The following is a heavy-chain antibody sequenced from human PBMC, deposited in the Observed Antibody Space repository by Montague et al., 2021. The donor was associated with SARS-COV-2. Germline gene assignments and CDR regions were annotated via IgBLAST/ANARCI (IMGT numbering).Heavy chain of an antibody. V-gene: IGHV4-39*02. D-gene: IGHD2-15*01. CDR3: ARAQNICFIANCVNYFDL. CDR2: IFHSGST. Sequence: SETLSLTCTVSGASISTGTYYWGWIRQPPGKGLEWIGNIFHSGSTYYNPSLKSRVTMSVDTSKNHFSLRLSAVAAADTARYYCARAQNICFIANCVNYFDLWGLGALVTVSS. CDR1: GASISTGTYY. J-gene: IGHJ4*02.